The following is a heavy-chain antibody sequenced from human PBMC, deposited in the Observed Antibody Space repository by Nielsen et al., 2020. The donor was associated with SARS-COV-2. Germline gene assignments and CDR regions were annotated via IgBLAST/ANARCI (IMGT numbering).Heavy chain of an antibody. J-gene: IGHJ3*02. D-gene: IGHD3-10*01. CDR1: GYTFTGYY. V-gene: IGHV1-2*04. Sequence: ASVKVSCKASGYTFTGYYMHWVRQAPGQGLEWMGWINPNSGGTNYAQKFQGWVTMTRDTSISTAYMELSRLRSDDTAVYYCARAMVRGVINHDAFDIWGQGTVVTVSS. CDR2: INPNSGGT. CDR3: ARAMVRGVINHDAFDI.